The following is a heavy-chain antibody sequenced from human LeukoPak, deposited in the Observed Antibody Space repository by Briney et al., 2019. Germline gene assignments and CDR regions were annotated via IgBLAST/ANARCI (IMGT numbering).Heavy chain of an antibody. V-gene: IGHV1-24*01. D-gene: IGHD1-26*01. CDR2: FDPERGET. Sequence: ASVNVSCKVSGHSLTKFSMEWVRQAPGKGLEWMGGFDPERGETIHAQKFQGRFTMTEDTSTDTAYMELNSLTSEDTVVYYCATGSIVYDLWGQGTLVTVSS. CDR3: ATGSIVYDL. J-gene: IGHJ5*02. CDR1: GHSLTKFS.